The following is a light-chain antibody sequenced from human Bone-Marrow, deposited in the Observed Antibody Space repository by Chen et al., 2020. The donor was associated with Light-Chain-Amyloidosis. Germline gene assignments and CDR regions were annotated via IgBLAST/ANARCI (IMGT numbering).Light chain of an antibody. CDR2: DND. CDR1: SSNIGNNY. CDR3: GAWDSSLNTWV. J-gene: IGLJ3*02. Sequence: QPVLTQPPSVSAAPGQRVTISCSGSSSNIGNNYVSWYQQFPGTAPTLLIYDNDKRPSGIPDVFSGSKSGTSATLGITGLQTGDEADYFCGAWDSSLNTWVFGGGTKLTVL. V-gene: IGLV1-51*01.